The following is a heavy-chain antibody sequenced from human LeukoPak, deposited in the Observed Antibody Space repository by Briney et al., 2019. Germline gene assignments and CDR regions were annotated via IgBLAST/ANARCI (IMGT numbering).Heavy chain of an antibody. Sequence: ASVKVSCKASGYTFTGSYIHWVRQAPGQGLEWMGWINPNSGGTNYAQRFQGRVTMTRDMSISTAYMELSRLRYDDPAVYYCARDPALYGDYFDYWGQGTLVTASS. J-gene: IGHJ4*02. CDR1: GYTFTGSY. CDR3: ARDPALYGDYFDY. CDR2: INPNSGGT. D-gene: IGHD4-17*01. V-gene: IGHV1-2*02.